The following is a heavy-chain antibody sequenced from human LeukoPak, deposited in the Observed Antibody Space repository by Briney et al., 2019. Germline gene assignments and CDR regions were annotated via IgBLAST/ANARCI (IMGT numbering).Heavy chain of an antibody. Sequence: ASVKVSCKASGYTFTSYGISWVRQAPGQGLEWMGWISAYNGNTNYVQKLQGRVTMTTDTSTSTAYMELRSLRSDDTAVYYCARAPYYYDSSGPTDYWGQGTLVTVSS. D-gene: IGHD3-22*01. CDR1: GYTFTSYG. V-gene: IGHV1-18*01. J-gene: IGHJ4*02. CDR2: ISAYNGNT. CDR3: ARAPYYYDSSGPTDY.